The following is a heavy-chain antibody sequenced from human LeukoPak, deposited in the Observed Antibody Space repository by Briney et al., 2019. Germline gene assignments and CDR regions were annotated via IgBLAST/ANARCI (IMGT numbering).Heavy chain of an antibody. J-gene: IGHJ4*02. CDR1: GFTFSSYA. CDR2: ISSSSSYI. CDR3: ASGRGFGELLWPH. Sequence: GGSLRLSCAASGFTFSSYAMSWVRQAPGKGLEWVSAISSSSSYIYYADSVKGRFTISRDNAKNSLYLQMNSLRAEDTAVYYCASGRGFGELLWPHWGQGTLVTVSS. V-gene: IGHV3-21*01. D-gene: IGHD3-10*01.